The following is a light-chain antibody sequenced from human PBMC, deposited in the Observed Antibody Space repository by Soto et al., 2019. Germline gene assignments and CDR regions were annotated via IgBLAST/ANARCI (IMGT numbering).Light chain of an antibody. V-gene: IGLV2-14*01. Sequence: QSVLTHPASVSGTPGQSITISCTGTSSDVGGYNYISWYQQHPGKAPKLIIHDFSRRPSGVSYRFSGSKSGNTASLTISGLQAEDEADYDCNANTSNTLFDFGTVTKVTV. CDR3: NANTSNTLFD. CDR2: DFS. J-gene: IGLJ1*01. CDR1: SSDVGGYNY.